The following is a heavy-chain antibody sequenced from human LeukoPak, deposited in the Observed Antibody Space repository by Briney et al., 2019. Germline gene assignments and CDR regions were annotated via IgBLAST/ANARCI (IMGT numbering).Heavy chain of an antibody. CDR2: IWYDGSNK. CDR1: GFTFSSYG. CDR3: ARYGLYYYDSSGYYFDY. D-gene: IGHD3-22*01. V-gene: IGHV3-33*01. Sequence: PGGSLRLSCAASGFTFSSYGMHWVRQAPGKGLEWVAVIWYDGSNKYYADSVKRRFTISRDNSKNTLYLQMNSLRAEDTAVYYCARYGLYYYDSSGYYFDYWGQGTLVTVSS. J-gene: IGHJ4*02.